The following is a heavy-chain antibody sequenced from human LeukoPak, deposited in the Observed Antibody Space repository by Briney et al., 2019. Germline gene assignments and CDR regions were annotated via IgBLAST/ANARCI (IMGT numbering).Heavy chain of an antibody. J-gene: IGHJ4*02. CDR2: IYYSGST. D-gene: IGHD1-26*01. CDR3: ASVRGSYYSPTYYFDY. Sequence: NSSETLSLTCTVSGGSISSSSYYWGWVRQPPGKGLEWIGNIYYSGSTYYNPSLKSRVTISVDTSKTQFSLKLSSVTAADTAVYYCASVRGSYYSPTYYFDYWGQGTLVTVSS. V-gene: IGHV4-39*01. CDR1: GGSISSSSYY.